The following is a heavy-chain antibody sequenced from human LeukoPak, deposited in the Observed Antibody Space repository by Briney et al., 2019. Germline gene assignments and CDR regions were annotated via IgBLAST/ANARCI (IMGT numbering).Heavy chain of an antibody. J-gene: IGHJ4*02. D-gene: IGHD5/OR15-5a*01. V-gene: IGHV4-39*07. Sequence: PSETLSLTCTVSGGSISSGNYYWAWIRQPPGKRLEWIGSLFYTGNTYYNPSLKSRVTISIDTSRNQFSLKLSSVTAADTAVYYCARENIVSTRDFDYWGQGTLVSVSS. CDR3: ARENIVSTRDFDY. CDR2: LFYTGNT. CDR1: GGSISSGNYY.